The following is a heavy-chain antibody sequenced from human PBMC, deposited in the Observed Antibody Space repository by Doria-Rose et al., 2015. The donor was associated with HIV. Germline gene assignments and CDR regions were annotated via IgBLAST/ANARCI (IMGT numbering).Heavy chain of an antibody. V-gene: IGHV2-26*01. CDR2: IFSDDER. Sequence: TLKESGPVLVKPTETLTLTCTVSGVSLSSPGMGVSWIRQPPGKALEWLANIFSDDERSYKTALKSRLTISRGTSKSQVVLTMTDMDPVDTATYYCARIKSSRWYHKYYFDFWGQGTLVIVSA. D-gene: IGHD6-13*01. CDR3: ARIKSSRWYHKYYFDF. CDR1: GVSLSSPGMG. J-gene: IGHJ4*02.